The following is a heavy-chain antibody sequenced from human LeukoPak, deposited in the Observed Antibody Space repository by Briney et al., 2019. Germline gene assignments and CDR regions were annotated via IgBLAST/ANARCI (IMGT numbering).Heavy chain of an antibody. V-gene: IGHV7-4-1*02. CDR1: GYTFTSYA. CDR2: INTNTGNP. Sequence: GASVKVSCKASGYTFTSYAMNWVRQAPGQRLEWMGWINTNTGNPTYAQGFTGRFVFSLDTSVSTAYLQISSLKAEDTAVYYCARASLCSGGSCYAAGSSWFDPWGQGTLVTVSS. J-gene: IGHJ5*02. CDR3: ARASLCSGGSCYAAGSSWFDP. D-gene: IGHD2-15*01.